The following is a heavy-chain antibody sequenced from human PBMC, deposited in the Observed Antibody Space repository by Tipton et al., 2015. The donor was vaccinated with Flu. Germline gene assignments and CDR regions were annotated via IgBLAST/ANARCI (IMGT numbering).Heavy chain of an antibody. CDR2: VGTMSHSGRT. CDR3: ARHQSRSLLPFDY. D-gene: IGHD6-6*01. CDR1: GYSISSGYY. J-gene: IGHJ4*02. V-gene: IGHV4-38-2*01. Sequence: TLSLTCSVSGYSISSGYYWGWIRQPPGKGLEWIGTVGTMSHSGRTHYTPSLKSRVTISVDTSKNQFSLRLTSVTAADTAVYYCARHQSRSLLPFDYWGQGTLVTVSS.